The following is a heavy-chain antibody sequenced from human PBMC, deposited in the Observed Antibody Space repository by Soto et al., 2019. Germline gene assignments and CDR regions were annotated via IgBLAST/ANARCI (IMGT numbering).Heavy chain of an antibody. V-gene: IGHV1-18*01. CDR3: AALDQYSYGSDHPGYYYYGMDV. CDR2: ISAYNGNT. Sequence: ASVKVSCKASGYTFTSYGISWVRQAPGQGLEWMGWISAYNGNTNYAQKLQGRVTMTTDTSTSTAYMELRSLRSDDTAVYYCAALDQYSYGSDHPGYYYYGMDVWGQGTTVTVSS. J-gene: IGHJ6*02. D-gene: IGHD5-18*01. CDR1: GYTFTSYG.